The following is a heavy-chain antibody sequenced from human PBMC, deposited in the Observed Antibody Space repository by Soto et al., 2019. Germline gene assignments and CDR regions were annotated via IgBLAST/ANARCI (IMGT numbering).Heavy chain of an antibody. J-gene: IGHJ4*02. CDR1: GTSFSGYY. V-gene: IGHV4-34*01. CDR3: ARGRHFYAIDY. D-gene: IGHD2-2*01. CDR2: INYSGST. Sequence: PSETLSLTCGVSGTSFSGYYWSWIRQPPGKGLEWIAEINYSGSTNYNPSLKGRVTISVDTSKNQFSLKVNSVTAADTAVYYCARGRHFYAIDYWGQGTLVTVSS.